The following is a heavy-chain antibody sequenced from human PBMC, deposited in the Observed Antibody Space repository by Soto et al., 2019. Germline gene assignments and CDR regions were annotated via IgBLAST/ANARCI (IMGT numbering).Heavy chain of an antibody. V-gene: IGHV3-30*18. CDR3: AKGYYYDSSGYYPWYYYGMDV. J-gene: IGHJ6*02. D-gene: IGHD3-22*01. CDR1: GFTFSSYG. Sequence: GSLRLSCAASGFTFSSYGMHWVRQAPGKGLEWVAVISYDGSNKYYADSVKGRFTISRDNSKNTLYLQMNSLRAEDTAVYYCAKGYYYDSSGYYPWYYYGMDVWGQGTTVTVSS. CDR2: ISYDGSNK.